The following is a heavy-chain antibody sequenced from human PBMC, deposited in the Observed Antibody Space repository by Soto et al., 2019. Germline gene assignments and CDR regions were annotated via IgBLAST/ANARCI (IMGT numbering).Heavy chain of an antibody. Sequence: QVQLVQSGAEVKKPGSSVKVSCKASGGTFSSYGISWVRQAPGQGLEWMGGIIPIFGTANYAQKFQSRVTITADESTSTAYMELSSLRSEDTAVYYCSRPDEVAVTTSHYYGMDVWGQGTTVTVSS. D-gene: IGHD4-17*01. V-gene: IGHV1-69*12. CDR2: IIPIFGTA. CDR3: SRPDEVAVTTSHYYGMDV. J-gene: IGHJ6*02. CDR1: GGTFSSYG.